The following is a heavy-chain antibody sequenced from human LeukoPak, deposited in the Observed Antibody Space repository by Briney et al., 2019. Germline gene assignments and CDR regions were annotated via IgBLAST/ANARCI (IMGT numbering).Heavy chain of an antibody. Sequence: PSETLSLTCTVSGYSISSGYYWGWIRQPPGKGLEWIGSIYHSGSTYYNPSLKSRVTISVDTSKNQFSLKLSSVTAADTAVYYCARWRAKRIAVAGTRVKDYYYYYMDVWGKGTTVTVSS. J-gene: IGHJ6*03. D-gene: IGHD6-19*01. V-gene: IGHV4-38-2*02. CDR3: ARWRAKRIAVAGTRVKDYYYYYMDV. CDR2: IYHSGST. CDR1: GYSISSGYY.